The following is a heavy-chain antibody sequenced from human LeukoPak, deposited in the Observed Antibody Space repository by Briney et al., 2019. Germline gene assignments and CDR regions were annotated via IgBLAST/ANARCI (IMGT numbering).Heavy chain of an antibody. D-gene: IGHD2-15*01. CDR2: TSAYNGNT. CDR1: GYTFTSYG. V-gene: IGHV1-18*01. J-gene: IGHJ6*02. Sequence: ASVKVSCKASGYTFTSYGISWVRQAPGQGLEWMGWTSAYNGNTNYAQKLQGRVTMTTDTSTSTAYMELRSLRSDDTAVYYCARDFPVVVVAATYGMDVWGQGTTVTVSS. CDR3: ARDFPVVVVAATYGMDV.